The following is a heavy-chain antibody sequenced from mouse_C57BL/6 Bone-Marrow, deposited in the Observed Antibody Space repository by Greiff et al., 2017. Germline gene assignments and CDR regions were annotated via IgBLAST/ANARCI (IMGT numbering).Heavy chain of an antibody. V-gene: IGHV14-4*01. D-gene: IGHD1-1*01. J-gene: IGHJ1*03. Sequence: EVQLQQSGAELVRPGASVKLSCTASGFNIKDDYMHWVKQRPEQGLEWIGWIDPENGDTEYASKFQGKATITADTSSNTAYLQLSSLTSEDSAVYYCARDYGSSYDWYFDVWGTGTTVTVSS. CDR1: GFNIKDDY. CDR3: ARDYGSSYDWYFDV. CDR2: IDPENGDT.